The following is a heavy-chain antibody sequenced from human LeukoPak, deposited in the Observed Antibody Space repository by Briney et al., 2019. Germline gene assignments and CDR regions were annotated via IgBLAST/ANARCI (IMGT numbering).Heavy chain of an antibody. Sequence: SETLSLTCIVSGGSISSSSYYWGWIRQPPGQGLVWNGSIYYSGSTYYNPSLKSRVTISVDTSKYQFSLKLSSVTAADTAVYYCARHGQWELPGGFDYWGQGTLVTVSS. CDR1: GGSISSSSYY. CDR2: IYYSGST. CDR3: ARHGQWELPGGFDY. V-gene: IGHV4-39*01. D-gene: IGHD1-26*01. J-gene: IGHJ4*02.